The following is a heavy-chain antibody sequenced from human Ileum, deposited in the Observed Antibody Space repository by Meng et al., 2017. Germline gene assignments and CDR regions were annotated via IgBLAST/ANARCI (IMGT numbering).Heavy chain of an antibody. CDR2: ISNNGGST. V-gene: IGHV3-23*01. D-gene: IGHD3-10*01. Sequence: GESLKISREASGFTFSNYGMNWDRQAPGKGLEWVSGISNNGGSTYYADSVKGRFTISRDNSKNTVHLHMSSLRAEDTAVYYCAKDLSYGSGSFYFDSWGQGTLVTVSS. CDR1: GFTFSNYG. CDR3: AKDLSYGSGSFYFDS. J-gene: IGHJ4*02.